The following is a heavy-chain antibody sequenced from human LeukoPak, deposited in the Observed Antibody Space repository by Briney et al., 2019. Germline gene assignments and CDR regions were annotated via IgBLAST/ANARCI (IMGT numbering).Heavy chain of an antibody. CDR3: ARDEYSSSWPLPYFDY. V-gene: IGHV1-18*01. CDR2: ISAYNGNT. J-gene: IGHJ4*02. D-gene: IGHD6-13*01. CDR1: GYTFTSYG. Sequence: ASVTVSCKASGYTFTSYGISWVRQAPGQGLEWMGWISAYNGNTNYAQKLQGRVTMTTDTSTSTAYMELRSLRSDDTAVYYCARDEYSSSWPLPYFDYWGQGTLVTVSS.